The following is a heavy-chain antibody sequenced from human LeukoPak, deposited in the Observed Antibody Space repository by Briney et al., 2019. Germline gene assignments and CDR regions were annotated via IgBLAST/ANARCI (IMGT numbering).Heavy chain of an antibody. Sequence: SETLSLTCTVSGGSISSSSYYWGWIRQPPGKGLEWIGSIYYSGSTYYNPSLKSRVTISVDTSKNQFSLKLSSVTAADTAVYYCARDRDYCTNGVCSYYFDYWGQGTLVTVSS. J-gene: IGHJ4*02. CDR3: ARDRDYCTNGVCSYYFDY. V-gene: IGHV4-39*07. CDR2: IYYSGST. D-gene: IGHD2-8*01. CDR1: GGSISSSSYY.